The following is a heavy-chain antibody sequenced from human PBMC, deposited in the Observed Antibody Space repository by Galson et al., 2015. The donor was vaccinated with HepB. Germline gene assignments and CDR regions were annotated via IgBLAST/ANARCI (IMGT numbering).Heavy chain of an antibody. CDR3: ARNLPRTGDFDF. Sequence: SVKVSCKASGYTFSTYDINWVRQATGQGLEWLGWMSPNSGYTGYAQEFQDRVTMTRDTSISTAYLELNGLRAEDTAVYYCARNLPRTGDFDFWGQGTLVTVSS. CDR2: MSPNSGYT. D-gene: IGHD7-27*01. V-gene: IGHV1-8*01. J-gene: IGHJ4*02. CDR1: GYTFSTYD.